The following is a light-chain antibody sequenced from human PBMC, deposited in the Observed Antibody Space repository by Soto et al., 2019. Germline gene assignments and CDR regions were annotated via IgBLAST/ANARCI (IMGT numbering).Light chain of an antibody. CDR3: SSLAISNPPYV. V-gene: IGLV2-14*03. CDR1: SSDVGTYNY. Sequence: QSVLTQPASVSGSPGQAIIISWAGTSSDVGTYNYVSWYQQHPGKAPKLIIYDVTNRPSGVSSRFSGSKSGSTASLRISGLQTEDEAEYYCSSLAISNPPYVFGTGTKLTVL. J-gene: IGLJ1*01. CDR2: DVT.